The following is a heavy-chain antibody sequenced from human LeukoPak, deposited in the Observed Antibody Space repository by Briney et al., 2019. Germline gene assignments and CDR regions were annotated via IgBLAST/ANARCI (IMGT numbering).Heavy chain of an antibody. CDR1: GFTCSSYW. D-gene: IGHD3-10*01. Sequence: GGSLRLSCAASGFTCSSYWMSWVRQAPGKGLEWVANIKQDGSEKYYVDSVKGRFTISRDNAKNSLYLQMNSLRAEDTAVYYCARDNTYYYGSGSYYHHGYFDYWGQGTLVTVSS. J-gene: IGHJ4*02. CDR3: ARDNTYYYGSGSYYHHGYFDY. CDR2: IKQDGSEK. V-gene: IGHV3-7*01.